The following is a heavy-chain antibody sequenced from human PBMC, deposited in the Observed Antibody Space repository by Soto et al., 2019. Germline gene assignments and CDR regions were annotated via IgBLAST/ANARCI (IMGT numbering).Heavy chain of an antibody. V-gene: IGHV1-18*01. CDR2: ISDHNGDI. CDR1: GYTFSTSG. Sequence: ASVKVSCKASGYTFSTSGITWVRQAPGQGLEWMGWISDHNGDIKYAQKLQSRVTMTTDTSTSTAYMELRSLRSDDTAIYYCARWCNWNYASDYWGQGALVTVFS. J-gene: IGHJ4*02. CDR3: ARWCNWNYASDY. D-gene: IGHD1-7*01.